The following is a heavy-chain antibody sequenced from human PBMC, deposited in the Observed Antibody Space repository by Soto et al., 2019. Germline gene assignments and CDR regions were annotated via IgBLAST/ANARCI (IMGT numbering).Heavy chain of an antibody. D-gene: IGHD5-18*01. CDR2: IIGSGGST. Sequence: TGGSLRLSCAASGFTFSDYYMSWIRQAPGKGLEWVSGIIGSGGSTYYADSVKGRFTISRDRSKATLYLQMNSLRAEDTAIYYCAKHGGYSFGPGDYYGMDIWGQGTTVTVSS. CDR1: GFTFSDYY. V-gene: IGHV3-23*01. J-gene: IGHJ6*02. CDR3: AKHGGYSFGPGDYYGMDI.